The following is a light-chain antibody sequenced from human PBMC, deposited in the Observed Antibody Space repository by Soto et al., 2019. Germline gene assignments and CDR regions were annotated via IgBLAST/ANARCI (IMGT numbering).Light chain of an antibody. CDR2: VAS. CDR3: QHSCDYPRT. J-gene: IGKJ4*02. CDR1: QSISTY. V-gene: IGKV1-5*01. Sequence: DIQMTQSPSTLSASVGDRVTITCRASQSISTYLAWYQQIPGKAPRILIYVASRLESGVPSRFSGSGSGTEFTLTISSLQPDDVGTYYCQHSCDYPRTLGGGTKVDIK.